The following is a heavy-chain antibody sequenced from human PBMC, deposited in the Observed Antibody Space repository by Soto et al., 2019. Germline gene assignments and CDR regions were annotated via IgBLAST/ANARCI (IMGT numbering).Heavy chain of an antibody. CDR2: IIPIFGTA. CDR1: GGTFSSYA. J-gene: IGHJ4*02. Sequence: ASVKVSCKASGGTFSSYAISWVRQAPGQGLEWMGGIIPIFGTANYAQKFQGRVTITAGESTSTAYMELSSLRSEDTAVYYCARSYDFWSGYYFLGFDYWGQGTLVTVSS. D-gene: IGHD3-3*01. CDR3: ARSYDFWSGYYFLGFDY. V-gene: IGHV1-69*13.